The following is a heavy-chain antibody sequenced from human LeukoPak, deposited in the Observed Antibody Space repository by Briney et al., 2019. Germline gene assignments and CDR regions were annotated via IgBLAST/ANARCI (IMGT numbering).Heavy chain of an antibody. CDR1: GYTFTNYY. V-gene: IGHV1-2*02. J-gene: IGHJ4*02. Sequence: GASVKVSCKAPGYTFTNYYIHWLRQAPGQGLEWMGWINPNSGGTNYAQKFQGRVTMTRDTSISTAYMELSSLRSDDTAVYYCARVPSHGGIDYWGQGTLVTVSS. CDR3: ARVPSHGGIDY. CDR2: INPNSGGT.